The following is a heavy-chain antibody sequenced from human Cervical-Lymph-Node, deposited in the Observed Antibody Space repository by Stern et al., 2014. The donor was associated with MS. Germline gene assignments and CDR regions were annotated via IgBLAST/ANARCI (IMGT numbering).Heavy chain of an antibody. Sequence: QLVQSGGGLVQPGTSLRLSCAASGFTFDNYDMHWVRQAPGKGLEWVSGISCHSGSYGYADSVRGRFTITRDNAKKALYLQMSSLRPDDTAIYYCASLAASGTSWFDPWGQGTLVTVSS. CDR2: ISCHSGSY. D-gene: IGHD6-13*01. CDR3: ASLAASGTSWFDP. J-gene: IGHJ5*02. V-gene: IGHV3-9*01. CDR1: GFTFDNYD.